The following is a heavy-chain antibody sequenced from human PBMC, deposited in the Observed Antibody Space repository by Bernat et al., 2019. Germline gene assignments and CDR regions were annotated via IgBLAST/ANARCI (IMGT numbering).Heavy chain of an antibody. CDR1: GYTFTSYA. CDR2: INAGNGNT. V-gene: IGHV1-3*01. J-gene: IGHJ6*02. CDR3: ARSYSSSWYRPSYGMDV. Sequence: QVQLVQSGAEVKKPGASVKVSCKASGYTFTSYAMHWVRQAPGQRLEWMGWINAGNGNTKYSQKFQGRVTITRDTSASTAYMELSSLRSEDTAVYYCARSYSSSWYRPSYGMDVLGQGTTVTVSS. D-gene: IGHD6-13*01.